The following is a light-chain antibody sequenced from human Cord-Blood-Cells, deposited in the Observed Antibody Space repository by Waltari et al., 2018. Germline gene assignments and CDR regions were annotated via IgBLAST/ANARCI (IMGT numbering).Light chain of an antibody. CDR1: QSISSY. J-gene: IGKJ3*01. CDR2: AAS. V-gene: IGKV1-39*01. Sequence: EIQMTQSPSSLSASVGERVTITCRASQSISSYLNWYQQKPGKAPKLLIYAASILQSGVPSRFSGSGSGTDFTLTISSLQPEDFATYYCQQSYSTPFTFGPGTKVDIK. CDR3: QQSYSTPFT.